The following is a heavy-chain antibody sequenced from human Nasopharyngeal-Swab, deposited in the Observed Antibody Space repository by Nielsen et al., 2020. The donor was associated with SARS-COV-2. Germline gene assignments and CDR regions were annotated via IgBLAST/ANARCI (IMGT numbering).Heavy chain of an antibody. V-gene: IGHV3-21*01. CDR3: ARDGLDYDFWSAYFMDV. Sequence: GGSLTLSCAASGFTFNNYNFNWVRQAPGKLREWVSSISSSSSHIYYADSVKGRFTISRDNAKNSLYLQMNSLRAEDAAVYYCARDGLDYDFWSAYFMDVWGQGTTVTVSS. CDR2: ISSSSSHI. D-gene: IGHD3-3*01. CDR1: GFTFNNYN. J-gene: IGHJ6*02.